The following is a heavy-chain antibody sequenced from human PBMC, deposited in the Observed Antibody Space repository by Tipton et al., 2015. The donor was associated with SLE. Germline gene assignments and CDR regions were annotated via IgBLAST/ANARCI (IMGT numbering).Heavy chain of an antibody. CDR3: VGGNFNYEDAVDV. J-gene: IGHJ3*01. CDR2: VRYDGSQT. Sequence: SLRLSCAASGFTFSDCGMHWVRQAPGKGLEWVAFVRYDGSQTYYADSVKGRVAISRDNSKNTLYLQMSSLRVEDTAVYYCVGGNFNYEDAVDVWGRGTMVTVSS. CDR1: GFTFSDCG. D-gene: IGHD1-7*01. V-gene: IGHV3-30*02.